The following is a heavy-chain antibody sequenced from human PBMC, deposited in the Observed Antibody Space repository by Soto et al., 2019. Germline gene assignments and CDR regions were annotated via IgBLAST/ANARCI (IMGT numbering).Heavy chain of an antibody. CDR1: GDSFTSYL. D-gene: IGHD2-15*01. J-gene: IGHJ6*02. V-gene: IGHV5-51*01. CDR2: IHPGHSDT. Sequence: GESLKISFEASGDSFTSYLICWVRQMPVKGLEWMGIIHPGHSDTKYSPSFQGQVTISVDKSITTAYLQSSSLKAPDTAMYSCAITPGREVAASLEHYYFSGMDVWGQSNTVTVSS. CDR3: AITPGREVAASLEHYYFSGMDV.